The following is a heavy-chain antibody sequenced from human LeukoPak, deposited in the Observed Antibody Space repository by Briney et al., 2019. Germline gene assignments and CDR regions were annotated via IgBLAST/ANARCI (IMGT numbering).Heavy chain of an antibody. V-gene: IGHV4-59*01. J-gene: IGHJ4*02. D-gene: IGHD1-26*01. CDR3: ARDRSGGATLDY. Sequence: SETLSLTCTVSGGSISSYYWSWIRQPPGKGLEWIGYIYHSGSTNYNPSLKSRVTISVDTSKNQFSLKLSSVTAADTAVYYCARDRSGGATLDYWGQGTLVTVSS. CDR2: IYHSGST. CDR1: GGSISSYY.